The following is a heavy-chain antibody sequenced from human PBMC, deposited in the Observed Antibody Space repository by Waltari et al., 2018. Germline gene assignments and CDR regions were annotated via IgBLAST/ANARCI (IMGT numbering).Heavy chain of an antibody. CDR3: ASERRNSSASDWFDT. CDR2: MKPNRGNT. D-gene: IGHD6-6*01. J-gene: IGHJ5*02. Sequence: QVLLVQSGAEVTKPGASVNVSCKASGYTFTGYYMHWVRQVTGQGLEWMGWMKPNRGNTGNAQKFEGGVTMYRKTTIRTTYMWMRSLRSEETAVYYCASERRNSSASDWFDTWGQGTLVTVSS. V-gene: IGHV1-8*02. CDR1: GYTFTGYY.